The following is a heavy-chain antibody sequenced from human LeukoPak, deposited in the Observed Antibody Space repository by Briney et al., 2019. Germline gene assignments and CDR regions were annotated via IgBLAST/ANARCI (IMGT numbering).Heavy chain of an antibody. J-gene: IGHJ6*03. V-gene: IGHV4-59*02. Sequence: SETLSLTCTVSGGSVSSHYWSWIRQPPGKGLEYIGYIYYSGSTNYNPSLKSRVTISVDTSKNQFSLKLSSVTAADTAVYYCATATYYYYMDVWCKGTTVTVSS. CDR3: ATATYYYYMDV. CDR2: IYYSGST. CDR1: GGSVSSHY.